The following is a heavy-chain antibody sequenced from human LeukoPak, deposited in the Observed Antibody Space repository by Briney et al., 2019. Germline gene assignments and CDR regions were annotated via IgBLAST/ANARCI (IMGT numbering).Heavy chain of an antibody. CDR1: GGSLSTYY. CDR3: ARDVGYYYYMDV. J-gene: IGHJ6*03. Sequence: SGPTLFKPSDPLSLTFTVSGGSLSTYYWSGIRQSAGKGLEWIGRIYTSGSTNYNPSLKSRVTMSEDTSKNQFSLKLSSVTAADTAVYYCARDVGYYYYMDVWGKGTTVTVSS. V-gene: IGHV4-4*07. CDR2: IYTSGST.